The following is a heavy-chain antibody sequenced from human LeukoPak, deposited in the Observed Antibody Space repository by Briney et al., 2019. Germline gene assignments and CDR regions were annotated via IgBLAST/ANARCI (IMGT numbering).Heavy chain of an antibody. D-gene: IGHD3-9*01. V-gene: IGHV3-21*01. Sequence: GGSLRLSCAASGFTFSSYSMNWVRQAPGKGLEWVSSISSSSSYIYYADSVKGRFTIPRDNAKNSLYLQMNSLRAEDTAVYYCARDLAKEYYDILTGYPTYYYYYYMDVWGKGTTVTVSS. J-gene: IGHJ6*03. CDR3: ARDLAKEYYDILTGYPTYYYYYYMDV. CDR2: ISSSSSYI. CDR1: GFTFSSYS.